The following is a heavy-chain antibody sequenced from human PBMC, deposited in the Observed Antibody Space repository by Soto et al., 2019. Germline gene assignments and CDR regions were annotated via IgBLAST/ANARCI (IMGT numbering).Heavy chain of an antibody. V-gene: IGHV3-11*06. CDR3: ARKYYDSSGYYYVDY. CDR1: GFTFSDYY. Sequence: PGGSLRLSCAASGFTFSDYYMSWIRQAPGKGLEWVSYISSSSSYTNYADSVKGRFTTSRDNAKNSLYLQMNSLRAEDTTVYYCARKYYDSSGYYYVDYWGQGTLVTVSS. J-gene: IGHJ4*02. CDR2: ISSSSSYT. D-gene: IGHD3-22*01.